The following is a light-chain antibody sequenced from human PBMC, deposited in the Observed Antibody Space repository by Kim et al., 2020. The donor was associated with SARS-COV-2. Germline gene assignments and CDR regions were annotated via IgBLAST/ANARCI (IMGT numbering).Light chain of an antibody. J-gene: IGKJ4*01. CDR1: QSVPGSY. V-gene: IGKV3-20*01. CDR2: GTS. CDR3: QQYETLPLT. Sequence: SPGDRATPSCRASQSVPGSYLAWYQQRPGQPPRLLIYGTSNRAAGIPDRFSGSGSGTDFTLTISRLEPEDFAVYSCQQYETLPLTFGGGTKVDIK.